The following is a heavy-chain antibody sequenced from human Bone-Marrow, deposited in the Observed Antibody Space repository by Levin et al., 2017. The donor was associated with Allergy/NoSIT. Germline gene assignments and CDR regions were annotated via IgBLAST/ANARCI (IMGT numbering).Heavy chain of an antibody. D-gene: IGHD3-16*02. CDR1: GYTFTGYY. Sequence: GESLKISCKASGYTFTGYYMHWVRQAPGQGLEWMGWINPNSGGTNYAQKFQGRVTMTRDTSISTAYMELSRLRSDDTAVYYCAKAPSPGLSPDYWGQGTLVTVSS. J-gene: IGHJ4*02. CDR2: INPNSGGT. V-gene: IGHV1-2*02. CDR3: AKAPSPGLSPDY.